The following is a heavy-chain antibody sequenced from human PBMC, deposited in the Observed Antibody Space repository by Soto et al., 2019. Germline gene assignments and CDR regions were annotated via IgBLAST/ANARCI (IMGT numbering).Heavy chain of an antibody. Sequence: SLRLSCAASGFTFSSYGMHWVRQAPGKGLEWVAVISYDGSNKYYADSVKGRFTISRDNSKNTLYLQMNSLRAEDTAVYYCAKEFGWVAARPGWFDPWGQGTLVTVSS. CDR1: GFTFSSYG. CDR3: AKEFGWVAARPGWFDP. D-gene: IGHD6-6*01. J-gene: IGHJ5*02. CDR2: ISYDGSNK. V-gene: IGHV3-30*18.